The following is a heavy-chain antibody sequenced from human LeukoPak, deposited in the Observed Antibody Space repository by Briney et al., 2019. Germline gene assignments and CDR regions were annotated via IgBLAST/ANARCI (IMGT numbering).Heavy chain of an antibody. CDR1: GGSISSYY. Sequence: TSETLSLTCTVSGGSISSYYWNWIRQSPTKGLEWIGYISHSGSTNYNPSLKSRVTISLDTSKNQFSLKVRSVTAADTAVYYCARGFDSKSTYFDYWGQGTLVTVSS. D-gene: IGHD5-12*01. CDR3: ARGFDSKSTYFDY. CDR2: ISHSGST. V-gene: IGHV4-59*01. J-gene: IGHJ4*02.